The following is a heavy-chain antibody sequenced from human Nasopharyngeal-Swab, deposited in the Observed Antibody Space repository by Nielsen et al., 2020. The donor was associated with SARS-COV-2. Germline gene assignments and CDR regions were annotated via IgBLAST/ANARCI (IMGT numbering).Heavy chain of an antibody. CDR1: GYTFTSYD. V-gene: IGHV1-8*01. CDR3: ARVGKDYKSVSPLDAFDI. D-gene: IGHD4/OR15-4a*01. Sequence: ASVKVSCKASGYTFTSYDINWVRQATGQGLEWMGWMNPNSGNTGYAQKFQGRVTMTRNTSISTAYMELSSLRSEDTAVYYCARVGKDYKSVSPLDAFDIWGQGTMVTVSS. CDR2: MNPNSGNT. J-gene: IGHJ3*02.